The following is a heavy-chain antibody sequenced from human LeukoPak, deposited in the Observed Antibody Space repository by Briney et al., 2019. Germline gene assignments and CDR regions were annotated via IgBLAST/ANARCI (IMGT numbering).Heavy chain of an antibody. J-gene: IGHJ5*02. CDR3: ARGSKVCSSGGSCYYNWFDP. CDR1: GGSISSYY. D-gene: IGHD2-15*01. V-gene: IGHV4-4*07. Sequence: PSETLSLTCTVSGGSISSYYWSWIRQSPGKGLEWIGRIYTSGSTNYNPSLKSRVTISVDTSKNQFSLKLSSVTAADTAVYYCARGSKVCSSGGSCYYNWFDPWGQGTLVTVSS. CDR2: IYTSGST.